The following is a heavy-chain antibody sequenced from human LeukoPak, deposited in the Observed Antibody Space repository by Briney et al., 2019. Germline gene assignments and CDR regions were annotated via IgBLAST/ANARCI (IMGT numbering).Heavy chain of an antibody. J-gene: IGHJ6*03. Sequence: PGGSLRLSCAASGFTFSSYSMNWVRQAPRKGLEWVSSISSSSSYIYCADSVKGRFTISRDNAKNSLYLQMNSLRAEDTAVYYCARGELVGAIIGYYYYMDVWGKGTTVTISS. CDR1: GFTFSSYS. CDR2: ISSSSSYI. D-gene: IGHD1-26*01. CDR3: ARGELVGAIIGYYYYMDV. V-gene: IGHV3-21*01.